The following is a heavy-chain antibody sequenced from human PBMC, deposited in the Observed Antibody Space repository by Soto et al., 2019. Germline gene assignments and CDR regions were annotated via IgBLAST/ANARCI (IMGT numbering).Heavy chain of an antibody. Sequence: EAHLVESGGGFLQPGGSLRLSCAASGFTFSTYSMNWVRQAPGKGLEWISYISSSSSTIYYADSVQGRFTISRDNAKNSLYLQMNSLRDEDTAVYYCARDSPPCWHFGYWGQGTMFTVSS. CDR2: ISSSSSTI. D-gene: IGHD2-15*01. CDR1: GFTFSTYS. CDR3: ARDSPPCWHFGY. J-gene: IGHJ4*02. V-gene: IGHV3-48*02.